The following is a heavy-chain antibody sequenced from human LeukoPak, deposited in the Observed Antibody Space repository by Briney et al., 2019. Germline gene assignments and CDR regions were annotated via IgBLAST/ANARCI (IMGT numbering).Heavy chain of an antibody. CDR2: INHSGST. Sequence: SETLSLTCAVYGGSFSGYYWSWIRQPPGKGLEWIGEINHSGSTNYNPSLKSRVTISVDTSKNQFSLKLSSVTAADTAVYYCATLSGSSSYFDYWGQGTLVTVSS. V-gene: IGHV4-34*01. J-gene: IGHJ4*02. CDR1: GGSFSGYY. D-gene: IGHD6-6*01. CDR3: ATLSGSSSYFDY.